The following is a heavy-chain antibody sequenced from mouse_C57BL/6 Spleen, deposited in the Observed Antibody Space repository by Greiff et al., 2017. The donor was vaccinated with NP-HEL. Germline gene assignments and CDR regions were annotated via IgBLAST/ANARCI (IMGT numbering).Heavy chain of an antibody. J-gene: IGHJ4*01. CDR3: ARHTVVAKYAMDY. CDR1: GFTFSSYT. V-gene: IGHV5-9*01. Sequence: EVKLEESGGGLVKPGGSLKLSCAASGFTFSSYTMSWVRQTPEKRLEWVATISGGGGNTYYPDSVKGRFTISRDNAKNTLYLQMSSLRSEDTALYYCARHTVVAKYAMDYWGQGTSVTVSS. CDR2: ISGGGGNT. D-gene: IGHD1-1*01.